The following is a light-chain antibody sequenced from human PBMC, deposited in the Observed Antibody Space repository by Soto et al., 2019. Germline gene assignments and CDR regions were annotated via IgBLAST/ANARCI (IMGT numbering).Light chain of an antibody. CDR1: QTVRNNY. J-gene: IGKJ1*01. CDR2: DAS. V-gene: IGKV3D-20*02. CDR3: QQSYSTPRT. Sequence: EFVLTQSPGTLSLSAAERSTLSCMASQTVRNNYLAWYQQKPGQAPRLLIYDASSRATGIPSRFSGSGSGTDFTLTISSLQPEDFATYYCQQSYSTPRTFGQGSKVDIK.